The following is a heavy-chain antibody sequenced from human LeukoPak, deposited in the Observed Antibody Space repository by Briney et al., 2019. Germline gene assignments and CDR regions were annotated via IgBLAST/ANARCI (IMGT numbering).Heavy chain of an antibody. J-gene: IGHJ6*03. CDR2: IYNSGGA. V-gene: IGHV4-31*03. CDR1: GGSISSGGSF. Sequence: SETLSFTCTVSGGSISSGGSFWIWIRQHPGKGLEWIGYIYNSGGAYYNPSLGSRPSISVDTSRNQFSLRLTSVTAADTAVYFCARGHHYYYYMDVWGNGTTVTVSS. CDR3: ARGHHYYYYMDV.